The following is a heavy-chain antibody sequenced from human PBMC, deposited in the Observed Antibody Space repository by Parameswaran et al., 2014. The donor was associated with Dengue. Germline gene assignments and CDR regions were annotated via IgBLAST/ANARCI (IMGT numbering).Heavy chain of an antibody. CDR2: IYYTGST. J-gene: IGHJ4*02. V-gene: IGHV4-31*02. Sequence: VRQAPGKGLEWIGNIYYTGSTFYNLSFMSRVSISSDPYKNQFSLRLSSVTAADTAVYFCARSGGPYCGGDCYSDYWGQGTLVTVSS. D-gene: IGHD2-21*02. CDR3: ARSGGPYCGGDCYSDY.